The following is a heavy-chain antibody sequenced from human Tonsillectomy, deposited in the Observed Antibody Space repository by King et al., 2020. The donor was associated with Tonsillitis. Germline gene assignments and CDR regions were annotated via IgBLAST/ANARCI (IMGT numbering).Heavy chain of an antibody. D-gene: IGHD2-21*01. J-gene: IGHJ6*02. V-gene: IGHV3-30*18. CDR2: IPYDGSNK. Sequence: VQLVESGGGVVQPGRSLRLSCAASGFSFRNYGIHWVRQAPGKGLEWVAIIPYDGSNKYYADSVKGRFTVSRDNSKNTLYLQMNSLRGEDTAVYYCAKEIAAAASSSSSYRMDVWGQGTAVTVSS. CDR3: AKEIAAAASSSSSYRMDV. CDR1: GFSFRNYG.